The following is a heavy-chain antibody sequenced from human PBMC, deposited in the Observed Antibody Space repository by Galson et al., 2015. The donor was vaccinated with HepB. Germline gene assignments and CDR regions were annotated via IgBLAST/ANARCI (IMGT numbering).Heavy chain of an antibody. CDR1: GFIFSTYA. V-gene: IGHV3-23*01. CDR3: AKDRVCSGGSCYFDY. Sequence: LRLSCAASGFIFSTYAMTWVRQAPGKGLEWVSGISGSGDTTYYADSVKGRFTISRDNSKNTLYLQMNSLRAEDTAVYYCAKDRVCSGGSCYFDYWGQGTLVTVSS. CDR2: ISGSGDTT. J-gene: IGHJ4*02. D-gene: IGHD2-15*01.